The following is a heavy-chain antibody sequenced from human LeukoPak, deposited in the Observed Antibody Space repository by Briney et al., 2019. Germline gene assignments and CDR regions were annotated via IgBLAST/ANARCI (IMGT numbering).Heavy chain of an antibody. J-gene: IGHJ5*02. CDR1: GFTFSSYS. CDR2: ISSSSSYI. D-gene: IGHD6-13*01. CDR3: ARDLEASSGWYARPLDP. V-gene: IGHV3-21*01. Sequence: PGGSLRLSCAASGFTFSSYSMNWVRQAPGKGLEWVSSISSSSSYIYYADSVKGRFTISRGNAKNSLYLQMNSLRAEDTAVYYCARDLEASSGWYARPLDPWGQGTLVTVSS.